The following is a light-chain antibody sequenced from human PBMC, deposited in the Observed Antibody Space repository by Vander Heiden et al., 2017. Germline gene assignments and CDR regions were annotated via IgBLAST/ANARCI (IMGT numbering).Light chain of an antibody. V-gene: IGKV1-39*01. CDR1: QSISSY. CDR2: AAS. CDR3: QQSYSTPLT. J-gene: IGKJ4*01. Sequence: DIQMTPSPSSLSASVGDRVTITCRASQSISSYLNWYQQKPGKAPKLLIYAASSLQSGVPSRFSGSGSGTDFTLTISSLQPEDFATYYCQQSYSTPLTFGGRTKVEIK.